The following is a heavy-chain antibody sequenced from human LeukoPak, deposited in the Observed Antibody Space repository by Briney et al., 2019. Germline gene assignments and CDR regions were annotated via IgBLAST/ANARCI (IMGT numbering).Heavy chain of an antibody. CDR2: IIPILGIA. D-gene: IGHD2-2*01. CDR1: GGTFSSYA. Sequence: SVKVSCKASGGTFSSYAISWVRQAPGQGLEWMGRIIPILGIANYAQKFQGRVTITADKSTSTAYMELSSLRSEDTAVYYCASERCCSSTSCYDCYYYCGMDVWGQGTTVTVSS. CDR3: ASERCCSSTSCYDCYYYCGMDV. J-gene: IGHJ6*02. V-gene: IGHV1-69*04.